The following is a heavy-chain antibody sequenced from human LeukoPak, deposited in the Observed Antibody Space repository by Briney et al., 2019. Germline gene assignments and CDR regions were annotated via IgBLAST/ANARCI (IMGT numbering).Heavy chain of an antibody. CDR1: GFTFNSYG. J-gene: IGHJ5*02. CDR3: AKDRHAPGRYCSSTTCFPFDP. CDR2: ISGSGGST. V-gene: IGHV3-23*01. Sequence: PGGTLRLSCAASGFTFNSYGMSWVRQAPGKGLEWVSGISGSGGSTYYADSVKGRFTISRDNSKNTLYLQMNSLRAEDTAVYYCAKDRHAPGRYCSSTTCFPFDPWGQGTLVTVSS. D-gene: IGHD2-2*01.